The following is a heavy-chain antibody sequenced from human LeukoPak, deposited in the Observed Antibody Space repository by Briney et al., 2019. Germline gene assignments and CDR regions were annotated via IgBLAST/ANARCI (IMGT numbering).Heavy chain of an antibody. V-gene: IGHV3-30*02. CDR1: GFTFSSYG. CDR2: IRYDGSNK. D-gene: IGHD3-3*01. CDR3: AKDELQYYDFWSGYSNAFDI. J-gene: IGHJ3*02. Sequence: GGSLRLSCAAYGFTFSSYGMHWVRQAPGKGLEWVAFIRYDGSNKYYADSVKGRFTISRDNSKNTLYPQMNSLRAEDTAVYYCAKDELQYYDFWSGYSNAFDIWGQGTMVTVSS.